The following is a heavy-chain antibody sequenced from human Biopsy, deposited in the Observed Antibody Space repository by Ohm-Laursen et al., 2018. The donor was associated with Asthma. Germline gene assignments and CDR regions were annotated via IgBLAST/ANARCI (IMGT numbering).Heavy chain of an antibody. CDR1: GCSISSGGYS. D-gene: IGHD5-24*01. Sequence: PSETLSLTCAVSGCSISSGGYSWSWTRQPPGKGLEWIGYIYHSGSTYYNPSLKSRVTITVERSKNQFSLKLSSVTAADTAVYYCARVKDGYNFDYWGQGTLVTVSS. J-gene: IGHJ4*02. CDR2: IYHSGST. CDR3: ARVKDGYNFDY. V-gene: IGHV4-30-2*01.